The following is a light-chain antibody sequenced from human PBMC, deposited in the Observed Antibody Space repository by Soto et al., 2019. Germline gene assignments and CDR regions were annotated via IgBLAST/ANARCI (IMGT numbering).Light chain of an antibody. CDR3: QQYNSYSPWT. CDR1: QSISSW. J-gene: IGKJ1*01. CDR2: DAS. Sequence: DIQMTQSPSTLSASVGDRVTITCRASQSISSWLAWYQQKPRKAPMLLIYDASSLESGVPSRFSGSGSGTEFTLTISSLQPDDFATYYCQQYNSYSPWTFGQGTKVEIK. V-gene: IGKV1-5*01.